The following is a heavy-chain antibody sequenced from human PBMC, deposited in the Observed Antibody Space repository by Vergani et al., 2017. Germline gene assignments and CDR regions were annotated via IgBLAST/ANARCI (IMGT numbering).Heavy chain of an antibody. J-gene: IGHJ4*02. Sequence: EVQLLESGGGLVQPGGSLRLSCAASGFTFDDYAMHWVRQAPGKGLEWVSLISWDGGSTYYADSVKGRFTISRDNSKNSLYLQMNSLRAEDTALYYCAKAPWSSDWGYFDYWGQGTLVTVSS. CDR2: ISWDGGST. D-gene: IGHD3-16*01. V-gene: IGHV3-43D*03. CDR1: GFTFDDYA. CDR3: AKAPWSSDWGYFDY.